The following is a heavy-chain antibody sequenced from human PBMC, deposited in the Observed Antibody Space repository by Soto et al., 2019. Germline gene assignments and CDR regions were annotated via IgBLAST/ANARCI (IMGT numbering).Heavy chain of an antibody. D-gene: IGHD6-25*01. CDR2: ISWNSGSI. Sequence: EVQLVESGGGLVQPGRSLRLSCAASGFTFDDYAMHWVRQAPGKGLEWVSGISWNSGSIGYADSVKGRFTISRDNAKNSLYLQMNSLRAEDTALYYCAKDSRARRARRDDFDIWGQGTMVTVSS. V-gene: IGHV3-9*01. CDR1: GFTFDDYA. CDR3: AKDSRARRARRDDFDI. J-gene: IGHJ3*02.